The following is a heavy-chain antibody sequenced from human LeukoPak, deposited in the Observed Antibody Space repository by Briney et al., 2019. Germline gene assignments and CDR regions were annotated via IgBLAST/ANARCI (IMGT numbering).Heavy chain of an antibody. CDR3: VKERNTSMVMIDY. J-gene: IGHJ4*02. CDR1: GFTFSAYG. CDR2: IRYEGSNK. Sequence: GGSLRLSCAASGFTFSAYGMHWVRQAPGKGLEWVAFIRYEGSNKYYADSVKGRFTISRDKTKNTLYLQMNSLRAEDMVVYYFVKERNTSMVMIDYWGQGTLVTVSS. D-gene: IGHD5-18*01. V-gene: IGHV3-30*02.